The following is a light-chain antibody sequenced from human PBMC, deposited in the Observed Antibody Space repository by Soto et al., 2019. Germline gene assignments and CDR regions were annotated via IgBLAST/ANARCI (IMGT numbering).Light chain of an antibody. CDR1: QSLLHSNGYNY. CDR3: MQALQTPFT. J-gene: IGKJ2*01. Sequence: DIVMTQSPLSLPVTPGEPASISCRSSQSLLHSNGYNYLDWYLQKPGQSPQLLIYLGSNRASGVPDRLSGSGSGTDFTLKSSRVEAEDVGVYYCMQALQTPFTCGEGTKLEIK. CDR2: LGS. V-gene: IGKV2-28*01.